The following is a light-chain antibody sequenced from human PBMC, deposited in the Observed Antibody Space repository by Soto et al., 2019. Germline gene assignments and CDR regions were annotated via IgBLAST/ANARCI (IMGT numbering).Light chain of an antibody. CDR2: EVT. CDR3: SSYTATSTLAYV. Sequence: QSALTQPPSASGSPGQSVTISCTGTKSDIGVYDFVSWFQHHAGKAPRLLIYEVTSRPSGVSDRFSGSKSGSTASLTISGLQAEDEADYYCSSYTATSTLAYVFGTGTKVTVL. V-gene: IGLV2-14*01. J-gene: IGLJ1*01. CDR1: KSDIGVYDF.